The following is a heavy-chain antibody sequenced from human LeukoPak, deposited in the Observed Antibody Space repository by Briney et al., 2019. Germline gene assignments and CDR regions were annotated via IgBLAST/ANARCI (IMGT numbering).Heavy chain of an antibody. CDR2: INTNTGNP. D-gene: IGHD4-23*01. CDR3: ARVDYGGILYYFDY. Sequence: ASVKVSCKASGYTFTSYAMNWVRQAPGQGLEGMGWINTNTGNPTYAQGFTGRFVFSLDTSVSTAYLQISSLKAEDTAVYYCARVDYGGILYYFDYWGQGTLVTVSS. CDR1: GYTFTSYA. J-gene: IGHJ4*02. V-gene: IGHV7-4-1*02.